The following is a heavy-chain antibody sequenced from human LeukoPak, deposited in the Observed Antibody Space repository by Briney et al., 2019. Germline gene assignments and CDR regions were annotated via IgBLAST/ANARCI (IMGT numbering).Heavy chain of an antibody. D-gene: IGHD2-2*01. CDR1: GYTFTSYG. Sequence: ASVKVSCKASGYTFTSYGISWVRQAPGQGLEWMGWISAYNGDTNYAQKLQGRVTMTTDTSTSTAYMGLRSLRSDDTAVYYCARADVNCSSTSCYEWPPPTYYYYMDVWGKGTTVTISS. CDR2: ISAYNGDT. CDR3: ARADVNCSSTSCYEWPPPTYYYYMDV. J-gene: IGHJ6*03. V-gene: IGHV1-18*01.